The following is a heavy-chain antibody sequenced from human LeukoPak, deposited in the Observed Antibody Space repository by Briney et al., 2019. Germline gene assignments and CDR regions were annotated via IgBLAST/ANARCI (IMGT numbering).Heavy chain of an antibody. CDR1: GFTFSSYA. Sequence: GGSLRLSCAASGFTFSSYAVSWVRQAPGKGLEWVSRIVGSGDITYYEDSVKGRFTISKDNSKNTVHLQMNSLRAEDTAVYYCAKMSGDCSSTTCSSFDYWGQGTLVTVSS. CDR2: IVGSGDIT. D-gene: IGHD2-2*01. CDR3: AKMSGDCSSTTCSSFDY. J-gene: IGHJ4*02. V-gene: IGHV3-23*01.